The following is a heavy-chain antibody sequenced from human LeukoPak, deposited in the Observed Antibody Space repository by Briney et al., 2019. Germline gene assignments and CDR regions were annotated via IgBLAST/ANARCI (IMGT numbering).Heavy chain of an antibody. CDR1: GYTFTSYA. J-gene: IGHJ6*02. Sequence: ASVKVSCKASGYTFTSYAMHWVRQAPGQRLEWMGWINAGNGYTKYSQKFQGRVTITRDTSASTAYMELSSLRSEDTAVYYCARASAVAGTAYYYGMDVWGQGTTVTVSS. V-gene: IGHV1-3*01. CDR3: ARASAVAGTAYYYGMDV. CDR2: INAGNGYT. D-gene: IGHD6-13*01.